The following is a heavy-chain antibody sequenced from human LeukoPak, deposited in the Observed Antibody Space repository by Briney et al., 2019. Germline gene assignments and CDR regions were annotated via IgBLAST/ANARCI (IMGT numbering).Heavy chain of an antibody. CDR2: IDYSGST. D-gene: IGHD3-10*01. Sequence: SETLCLTCTVSGGSISSSSYYWGWIRQPPGKGLEWIGSIDYSGSTYYNPSLESRVTISVDTSKNQFSLKLSSVTAANTAVYYCARGSIRGDYFDYWGQGTLVTVSS. CDR1: GGSISSSSYY. CDR3: ARGSIRGDYFDY. J-gene: IGHJ4*02. V-gene: IGHV4-39*07.